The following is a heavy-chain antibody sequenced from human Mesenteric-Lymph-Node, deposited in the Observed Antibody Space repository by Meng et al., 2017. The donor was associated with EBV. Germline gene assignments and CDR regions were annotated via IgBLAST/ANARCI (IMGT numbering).Heavy chain of an antibody. V-gene: IGHV6-1*01. Sequence: QVQLQQSGPGLMKPSQTLSLTCAISGDSVSNINGGWNWIRQSPSRGLEWLGRTYYRSKWYNDYAVSVKGRITINPDTTKNQVSLQLNSVTPEDTAVYYCAGVGSTISTDWFDTWGQGTLVTVSS. D-gene: IGHD3-9*01. CDR2: TYYRSKWYN. J-gene: IGHJ5*02. CDR1: GDSVSNINGG. CDR3: AGVGSTISTDWFDT.